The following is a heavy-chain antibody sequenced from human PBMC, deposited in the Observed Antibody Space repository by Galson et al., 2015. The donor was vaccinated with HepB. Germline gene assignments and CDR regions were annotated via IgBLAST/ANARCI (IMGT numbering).Heavy chain of an antibody. Sequence: LRLSCAASGFTFSSYWMQWVRQAPGKVLVWVSRISPDGRSTIYADSVKGRFTISRDNAKNTLSMQLNSLTADDTAVYFCARAGYFGATCYYGFELWGQGTMVTVSS. CDR2: ISPDGRST. D-gene: IGHD2-21*02. CDR3: ARAGYFGATCYYGFEL. V-gene: IGHV3-74*01. CDR1: GFTFSSYW. J-gene: IGHJ3*01.